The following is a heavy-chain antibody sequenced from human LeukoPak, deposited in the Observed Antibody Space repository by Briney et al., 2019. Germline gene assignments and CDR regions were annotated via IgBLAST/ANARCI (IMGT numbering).Heavy chain of an antibody. CDR1: GFTFSSYA. CDR3: ARDLTGTTFFYSDY. J-gene: IGHJ4*02. V-gene: IGHV3-30-3*01. Sequence: PGGSLRLSCAASGFTFSSYAMHWVRQAPGKGLEWVAVISYDGSNKYYADSVKGRFTISRDNSKNTLYLQMNSLRAEDTAVYYCARDLTGTTFFYSDYWGQGTLVTVSS. CDR2: ISYDGSNK. D-gene: IGHD1-1*01.